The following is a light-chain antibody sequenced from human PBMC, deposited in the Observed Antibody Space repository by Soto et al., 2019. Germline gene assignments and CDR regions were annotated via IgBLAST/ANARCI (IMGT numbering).Light chain of an antibody. CDR2: GTS. J-gene: IGKJ1*01. V-gene: IGKV3-15*01. Sequence: EIVMTQSPATLSVSPGERVSLSCRASQSVSSNLAWHQQKPGQAPRLLIYGTSTRATGIPTRFSGSGSGTEFTLTISSLQSEDFAGYYCQQYNNWPRTFGQGTNVEIK. CDR1: QSVSSN. CDR3: QQYNNWPRT.